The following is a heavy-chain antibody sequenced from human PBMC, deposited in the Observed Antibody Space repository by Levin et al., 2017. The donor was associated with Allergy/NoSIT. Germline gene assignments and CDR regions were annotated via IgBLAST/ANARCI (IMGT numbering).Heavy chain of an antibody. CDR2: LSGSGYAT. J-gene: IGHJ5*02. CDR1: GTSLRNNA. V-gene: IGHV3-23*01. CDR3: AIDHSGYYGP. Sequence: GESLKISCVVSGTSLRNNAMSWVRQAPGKGLEWVSGLSGSGYATYYADSVKDRVIISRDTSKNTLFLQMMSLRVEDTAVYFCAIDHSGYYGPWGQGTLVTVSS. D-gene: IGHD3-3*01.